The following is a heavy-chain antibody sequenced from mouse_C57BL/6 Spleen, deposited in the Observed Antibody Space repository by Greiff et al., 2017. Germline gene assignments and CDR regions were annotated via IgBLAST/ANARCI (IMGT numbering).Heavy chain of an antibody. CDR2: LRLNSDNSAT. CDR3: TGEGSSGYVNCDY. D-gene: IGHD3-2*02. J-gene: IGHJ2*01. V-gene: IGHV6-3*01. CDR1: GFTFSNYW. Sequence: EVKVEESGGGLVQPGGSMKLSCVASGFTFSNYWMNWVRQSPEQGLEWVAQLRLNSDNSATHYAESVKGRFTISRDDSKSSVYLQMNNLRAEDTGIYYCTGEGSSGYVNCDYWGQGTTLTVSS.